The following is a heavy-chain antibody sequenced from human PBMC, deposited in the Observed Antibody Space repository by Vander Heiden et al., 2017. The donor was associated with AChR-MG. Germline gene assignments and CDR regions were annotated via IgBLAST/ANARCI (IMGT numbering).Heavy chain of an antibody. Sequence: EVQLLEPGGGLVQPGGSLRLPCAASAFTFSSYAMGWVRQAPGKGLEWVSAISGSGGSTYYADSVKGRFTISRDNSKNTLYLQMNSLRAEDTAVYYCAKDRQGALAVGDAFDIWGQGTMVTVSS. CDR3: AKDRQGALAVGDAFDI. CDR1: AFTFSSYA. D-gene: IGHD1-26*01. CDR2: ISGSGGST. V-gene: IGHV3-23*01. J-gene: IGHJ3*02.